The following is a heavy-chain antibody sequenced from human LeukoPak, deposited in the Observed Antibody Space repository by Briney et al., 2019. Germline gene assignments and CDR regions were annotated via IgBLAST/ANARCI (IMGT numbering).Heavy chain of an antibody. D-gene: IGHD2-15*01. Sequence: ASVKVSCKASGYTFTGYHMHWVRQAPGQGLEWMGWINPNSGGTNYAQNFQGRVTMTRDTSISTAYMELSRLRSDDTAVYYCARMDCRGGSCYHYYYGMDVWGQGTTVTVSS. J-gene: IGHJ6*02. CDR2: INPNSGGT. CDR3: ARMDCRGGSCYHYYYGMDV. CDR1: GYTFTGYH. V-gene: IGHV1-2*02.